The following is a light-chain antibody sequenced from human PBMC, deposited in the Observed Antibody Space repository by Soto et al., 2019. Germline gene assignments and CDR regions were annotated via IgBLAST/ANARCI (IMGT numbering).Light chain of an antibody. CDR1: QSISSW. J-gene: IGKJ1*01. Sequence: DIKMTQSPSTLAASVGGRVTITCRASQSISSWLAWYQRKPGKAPKLLIYKASTLKSGVPSRFSVSGSGTEFTLTISSLQPDDFATYYCQHYNSYSEAFGQGTKVDIK. V-gene: IGKV1-5*03. CDR2: KAS. CDR3: QHYNSYSEA.